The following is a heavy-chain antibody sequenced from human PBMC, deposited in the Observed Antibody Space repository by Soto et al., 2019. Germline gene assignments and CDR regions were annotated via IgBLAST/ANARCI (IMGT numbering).Heavy chain of an antibody. CDR1: GGSISRGGYS. J-gene: IGHJ5*02. Sequence: SETLSLTCAVSGGSISRGGYSWSWIRQPPGKGLEWIGYIYHSGSTYYNPSLKSRVTISVDRSKNQFSLKLSSVTAADTAVYYCGRVPGSWGRGTLVPVAS. V-gene: IGHV4-30-2*01. CDR3: GRVPGS. CDR2: IYHSGST.